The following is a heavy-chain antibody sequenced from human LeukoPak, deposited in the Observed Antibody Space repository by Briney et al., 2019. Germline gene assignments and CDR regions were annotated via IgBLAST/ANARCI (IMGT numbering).Heavy chain of an antibody. J-gene: IGHJ5*02. Sequence: ASVKVSCKASGYTFTSYGISWVRQAPGQGLEWMGWISAYNGNTNYAQKLQGRVTMTTDTSTSTAYMELRSLRSDDTAVYYCARATRRDYQLLYDWFDPWGQGTLVTVSS. CDR3: ARATRRDYQLLYDWFDP. CDR2: ISAYNGNT. V-gene: IGHV1-18*01. CDR1: GYTFTSYG. D-gene: IGHD2-2*02.